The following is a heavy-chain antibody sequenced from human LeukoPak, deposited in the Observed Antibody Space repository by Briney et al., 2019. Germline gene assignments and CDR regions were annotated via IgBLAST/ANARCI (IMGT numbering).Heavy chain of an antibody. CDR1: GGSISSGSYY. CDR2: IYTSGST. V-gene: IGHV4-61*02. CDR3: ARRDVGAAGRYFDL. D-gene: IGHD1-26*01. J-gene: IGHJ2*01. Sequence: SETLSLTCTVSGGSISSGSYYWSWIRQPAGKGLEWIGRIYTSGSTNYNPSLKSRVTISVDTSKNQFSLNLNSVTAADTAVYYCARRDVGAAGRYFDLWGRGTLVTVSS.